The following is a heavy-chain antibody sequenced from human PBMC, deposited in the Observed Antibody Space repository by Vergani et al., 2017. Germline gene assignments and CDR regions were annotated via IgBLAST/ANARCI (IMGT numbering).Heavy chain of an antibody. V-gene: IGHV4-39*01. CDR1: GSSISSSSYY. D-gene: IGHD2-15*01. CDR2: IYYSGST. J-gene: IGHJ6*02. Sequence: QLQLQESGPGLVKPSETLSLTCTVSGSSISSSSYYWGWIRQPPGKGLEWIGSIYYSGSTYYNPSLKSRVTISVDTSKNQFSLKLSSVTAADTAVYYCARHVSYCSGGSCYSSDYYYYGMDVWGQGTTVTVSS. CDR3: ARHVSYCSGGSCYSSDYYYYGMDV.